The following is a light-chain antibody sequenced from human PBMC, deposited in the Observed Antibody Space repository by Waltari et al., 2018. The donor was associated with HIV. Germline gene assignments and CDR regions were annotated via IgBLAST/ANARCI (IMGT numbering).Light chain of an antibody. Sequence: QSALTQPPSASGSPGQPVTISCTGTRSDVGGYNYVSWYQNHPGKAPKLMIYAVSKRPAGVPDRFSGSKSGSTASLTVSGLQAEDEAEYYCSSYAGSNNRWVFGGGTKLTAL. CDR1: RSDVGGYNY. CDR3: SSYAGSNNRWV. J-gene: IGLJ3*02. CDR2: AVS. V-gene: IGLV2-8*01.